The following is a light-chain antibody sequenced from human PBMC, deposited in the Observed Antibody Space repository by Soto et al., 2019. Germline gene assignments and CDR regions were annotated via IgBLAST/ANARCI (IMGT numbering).Light chain of an antibody. CDR2: SVS. CDR1: QSVGSN. V-gene: IGKV3-15*01. CDR3: QQYNNWS. Sequence: EIVLTQSPGTLSMSPGERATLSCRASQSVGSNLALYQQKPGQAPRLLIYSVSTRATGIPARFSGSGSGTEFTLTISSLQSEDFAVYYCQQYNNWSFGQGTRLEIK. J-gene: IGKJ5*01.